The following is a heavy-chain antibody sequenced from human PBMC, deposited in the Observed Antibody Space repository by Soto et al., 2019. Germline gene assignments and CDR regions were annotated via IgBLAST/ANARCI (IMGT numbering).Heavy chain of an antibody. CDR1: GGSISSSSYY. Sequence: PSETLSLTCTVSGGSISSSSYYWGWIRQPPGKGLEWIGSIYYSGSTYYKPSLKSRITISVDTSKNQFSLKLSSVTAADTAVYYCARSRTTVVTLDYWGQGTLVTVSS. J-gene: IGHJ4*02. CDR2: IYYSGST. V-gene: IGHV4-39*01. D-gene: IGHD4-17*01. CDR3: ARSRTTVVTLDY.